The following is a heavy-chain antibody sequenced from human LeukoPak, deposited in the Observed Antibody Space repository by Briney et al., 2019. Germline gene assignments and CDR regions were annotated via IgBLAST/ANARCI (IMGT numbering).Heavy chain of an antibody. Sequence: GGSLRLSRAASGFTFSSYAMSWVRQAPGKGLEWVSAISGSGGSTYYADSVKGRFTISRDNSKNTLYLQMNSLRAEDTAVYYCAKFPQGVLMAVVTTDYWGQGTLVTVSS. CDR1: GFTFSSYA. J-gene: IGHJ4*02. CDR3: AKFPQGVLMAVVTTDY. V-gene: IGHV3-23*01. CDR2: ISGSGGST. D-gene: IGHD2-21*02.